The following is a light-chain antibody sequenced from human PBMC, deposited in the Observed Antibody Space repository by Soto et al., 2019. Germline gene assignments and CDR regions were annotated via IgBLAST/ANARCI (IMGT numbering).Light chain of an antibody. CDR3: QQYKTYPLT. CDR1: QSISTS. V-gene: IGKV1-5*01. Sequence: DIQMTQSPSTLSASEGDRVTITCRASQSISTSLAWYQQKPGKAPTLLIYDDSSLEGGVPSRFSGSGSGTEFILSIISLEPDDFATSHCQQYKTYPLTFGGGTKVEIK. J-gene: IGKJ4*01. CDR2: DDS.